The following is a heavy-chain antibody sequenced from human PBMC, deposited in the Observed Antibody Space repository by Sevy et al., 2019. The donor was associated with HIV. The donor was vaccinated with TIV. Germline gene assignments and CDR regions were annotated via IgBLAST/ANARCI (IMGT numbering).Heavy chain of an antibody. CDR1: GFTFSNYW. Sequence: GGSLRLSCAASGFTFSNYWMSWVRQAPGKGLVWVSRIKTDGSSRDSADSVKGRFFISRDNAKNLVYLQMDSLRAEDTAVYYCAREGDTVLVPTAVDAFDFWGQGTMVTVSS. CDR2: IKTDGSSR. J-gene: IGHJ3*01. D-gene: IGHD2-2*01. CDR3: AREGDTVLVPTAVDAFDF. V-gene: IGHV3-74*01.